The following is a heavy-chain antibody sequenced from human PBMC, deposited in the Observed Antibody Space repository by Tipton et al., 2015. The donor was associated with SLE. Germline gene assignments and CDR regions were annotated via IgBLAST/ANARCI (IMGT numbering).Heavy chain of an antibody. Sequence: TLSLTCTVFGGSISSDYWSWIRQSPGKGLEWIGYIYYSAITSYNPSLKNRVTISLDTSKNQFSLKLNSVTAADTAVYYCARLPRQKYQLLPWFDPWGQGTLVTVSS. D-gene: IGHD2-2*01. CDR3: ARLPRQKYQLLPWFDP. J-gene: IGHJ5*02. CDR1: GGSISSDY. CDR2: IYYSAIT. V-gene: IGHV4-59*01.